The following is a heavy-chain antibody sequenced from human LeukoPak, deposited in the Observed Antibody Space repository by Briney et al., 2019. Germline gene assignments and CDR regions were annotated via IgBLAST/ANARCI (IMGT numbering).Heavy chain of an antibody. CDR3: ARSMHYYDSSGYFALDY. D-gene: IGHD3-22*01. J-gene: IGHJ4*02. V-gene: IGHV1-8*01. CDR2: MNPNSGNT. Sequence: ASVKVSCKASGYTFTSYDINWVRQATGQGLEWMGWMNPNSGNTGYAQKFQGRVTMTRDMSTSTVYMELSSLRSEDTAVYYCARSMHYYDSSGYFALDYWGQGTLVTVSS. CDR1: GYTFTSYD.